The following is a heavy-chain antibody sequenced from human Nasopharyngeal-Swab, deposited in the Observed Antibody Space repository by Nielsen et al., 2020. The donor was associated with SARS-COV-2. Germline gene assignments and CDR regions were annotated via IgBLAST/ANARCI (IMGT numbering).Heavy chain of an antibody. CDR2: ISYDGSNK. Sequence: LSLTCAASGFTFSSYWMSWVRQAPGKGLEWVAVISYDGSNKYYADSVKGRFTISRDNSKNTLYLQMNSLRAEDTAVYYCARGREGKDYYGMDVWGQGTTVTVSS. J-gene: IGHJ6*02. CDR1: GFTFSSYW. CDR3: ARGREGKDYYGMDV. V-gene: IGHV3-30-3*01.